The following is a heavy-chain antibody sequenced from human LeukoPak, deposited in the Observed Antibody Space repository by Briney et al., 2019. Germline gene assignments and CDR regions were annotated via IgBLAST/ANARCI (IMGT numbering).Heavy chain of an antibody. CDR3: AREFGYCSTTSCPLGF. Sequence: AGGSLRLSCAASGFTVSTNYMGWVRQAPGKGLEWVSVIYNVENGGKTFYADSVKGRFTISRDNSKNTLYLQMNSLRAEDTAVYYCAREFGYCSTTSCPLGFWGQGTPVTVSS. J-gene: IGHJ4*02. CDR2: IYNVENGGKT. D-gene: IGHD2-2*03. CDR1: GFTVSTNY. V-gene: IGHV3-53*01.